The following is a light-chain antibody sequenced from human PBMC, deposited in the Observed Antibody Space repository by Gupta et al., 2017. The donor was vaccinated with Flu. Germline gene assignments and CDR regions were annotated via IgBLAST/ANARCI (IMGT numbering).Light chain of an antibody. J-gene: IGKJ4*02. CDR2: AAS. CDR1: QSISSY. V-gene: IGKV1-39*01. CDR3: QQSYSAPT. Sequence: DIQIAQSPSYLSASVGDRVTITCLASQSISSYLNWYQQKPGKAPKLLIYAASSLQSGVPSRFSGSGSGTDFTLTISSLQPEDCATYYCQQSYSAPTFGGGTKVEIK.